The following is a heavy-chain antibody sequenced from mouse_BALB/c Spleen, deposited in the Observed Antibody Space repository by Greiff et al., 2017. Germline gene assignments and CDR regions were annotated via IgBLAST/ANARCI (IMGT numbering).Heavy chain of an antibody. CDR3: ARSYYDYDCFAY. D-gene: IGHD2-4*01. CDR1: GYSITSGYY. J-gene: IGHJ3*01. CDR2: ISYDGSN. V-gene: IGHV3-6*02. Sequence: EVKLQESGPGLVKPSQSLSLTCSVTGYSITSGYYWNWIRQFPGNKLEWMGYISYDGSNNYNPSLKNRITITRDTSKTQFFLKLNSVTTEDTATYYCARSYYDYDCFAYWGQGTLVTVSA.